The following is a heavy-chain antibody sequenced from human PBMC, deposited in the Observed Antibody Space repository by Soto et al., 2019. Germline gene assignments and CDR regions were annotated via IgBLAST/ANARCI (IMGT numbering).Heavy chain of an antibody. D-gene: IGHD3-16*01. CDR1: GGSFSGYY. V-gene: IGHV4-34*01. CDR3: EMIPVDTYMIYWFDP. CDR2: INHSGST. J-gene: IGHJ5*01. Sequence: SETLSLTCAVYGGSFSGYYWSWIRQPPGKGLEWIGEINHSGSTNYNPSLKSRVTISVDTSKNQFSLKLSSVTAADTAVYYCEMIPVDTYMIYWFDPWGQGTLVTVSS.